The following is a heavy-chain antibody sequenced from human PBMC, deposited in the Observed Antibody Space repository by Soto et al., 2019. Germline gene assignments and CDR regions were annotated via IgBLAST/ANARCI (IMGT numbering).Heavy chain of an antibody. Sequence: QLQLQESGSGLVKPSQTLSLTCAVSGGSISSGGYSWSWIRQPPGKGREWIGYIYHSGSTYYNPSHKGRLTKRIHRPKTLLTLKFGSVAPGNRAVYSFAGQRTRVTPFVYGGQG. CDR2: IYHSGST. D-gene: IGHD4-17*01. CDR3: AGQRTRVTPFVY. J-gene: IGHJ4*02. V-gene: IGHV4-30-2*01. CDR1: GGSISSGGYS.